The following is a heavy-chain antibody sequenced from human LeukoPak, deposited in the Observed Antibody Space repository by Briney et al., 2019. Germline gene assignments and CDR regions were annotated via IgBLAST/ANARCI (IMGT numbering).Heavy chain of an antibody. V-gene: IGHV3-21*01. CDR3: ARREPTGCSGTSCFAGPVGY. Sequence: PGGSLRLSCAAYGYTFGSYSMNWVRQAPGKGLEWVSSISGTGDYIYYADSVKGRFTISRDNGKNSLYLHMNSLRVEATAVYYCARREPTGCSGTSCFAGPVGYWGQGTLVTVSS. J-gene: IGHJ4*02. CDR1: GYTFGSYS. CDR2: ISGTGDYI. D-gene: IGHD2-2*01.